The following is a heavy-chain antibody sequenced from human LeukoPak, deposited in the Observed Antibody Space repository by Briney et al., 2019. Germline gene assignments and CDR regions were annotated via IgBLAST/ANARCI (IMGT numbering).Heavy chain of an antibody. V-gene: IGHV3-74*01. J-gene: IGHJ4*02. D-gene: IGHD4-23*01. CDR2: IASDGSST. Sequence: PGGSLRLSCAASGFIFPNAWMNWVRQAPGKGLVWVSRIASDGSSTTYADSVKGRFSISRDNAKNTLYLQMNSLRVEDTAVYYCARGRPHGNDYWGQGTLVTVSS. CDR3: ARGRPHGNDY. CDR1: GFIFPNAW.